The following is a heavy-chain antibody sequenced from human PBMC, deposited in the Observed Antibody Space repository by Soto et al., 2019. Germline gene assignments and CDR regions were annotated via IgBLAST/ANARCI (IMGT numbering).Heavy chain of an antibody. CDR3: ARVGGEYSSSWGYFDY. Sequence: GASVNVSCKASGYTFTSYYMHWVRQAPGQGLEWMGIINPSGGSTSYAQKFQGRVTMTRDTSTSTVYMELSSLRSEDTAVYYCARVGGEYSSSWGYFDYWGQGTLVTVSS. V-gene: IGHV1-46*01. CDR2: INPSGGST. CDR1: GYTFTSYY. J-gene: IGHJ4*02. D-gene: IGHD6-13*01.